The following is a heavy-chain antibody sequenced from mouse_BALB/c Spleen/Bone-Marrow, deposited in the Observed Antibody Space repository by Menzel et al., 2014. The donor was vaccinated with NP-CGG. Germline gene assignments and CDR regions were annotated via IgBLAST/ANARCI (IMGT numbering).Heavy chain of an antibody. Sequence: EVQLQQSGPELVKPGASVKISCKASGYTFTDYNMHWVKQSHGKSLEWIGYIYPYNGGTGYNQKFKSKSTLTVDNSSSTAYQEIRRLTSGDSAVYYCARGGDRYDDWFDYWGQGTLVTSSA. CDR2: IYPYNGGT. V-gene: IGHV1S29*02. CDR3: ARGGDRYDDWFDY. J-gene: IGHJ3*01. CDR1: GYTFTDYN. D-gene: IGHD2-14*01.